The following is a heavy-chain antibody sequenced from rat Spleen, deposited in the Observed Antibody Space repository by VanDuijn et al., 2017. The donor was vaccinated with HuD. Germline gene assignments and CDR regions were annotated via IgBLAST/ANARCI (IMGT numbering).Heavy chain of an antibody. CDR3: ARHNSGYGFMDA. Sequence: EVQLVASGGGLVQPGRSLKLSCAASGFTFSDYNMAWVRQAPKKGLEWVATISYDGSSTYYRDSVKGRFTISRDNAKSTLYLQMDSMRSEDTATYYCARHNSGYGFMDAWGQGASVTVSS. CDR1: GFTFSDYN. V-gene: IGHV5-7*01. J-gene: IGHJ4*01. D-gene: IGHD4-3*01. CDR2: ISYDGSST.